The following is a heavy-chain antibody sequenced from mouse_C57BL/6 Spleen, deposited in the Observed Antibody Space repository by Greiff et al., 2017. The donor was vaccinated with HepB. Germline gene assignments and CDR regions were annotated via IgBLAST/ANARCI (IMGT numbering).Heavy chain of an antibody. CDR1: GYTFTSYT. Sequence: VQLQQSGAELVKPGASVKMSCKASGYTFTSYTMHWVKQRPGQGLEWIGYINPSSGYTKYNQKFKDKATMTADKSSSTAYMQLSSLTSEDSAVYYCARKSRIASDWSQGTTLTDSS. CDR3: ARKSRIASD. V-gene: IGHV1-4*01. D-gene: IGHD1-1*01. J-gene: IGHJ2*01. CDR2: INPSSGYT.